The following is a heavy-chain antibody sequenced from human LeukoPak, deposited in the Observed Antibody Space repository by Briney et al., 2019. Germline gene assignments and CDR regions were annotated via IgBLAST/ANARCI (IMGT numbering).Heavy chain of an antibody. CDR3: ARDYGGSSPFDY. Sequence: PGGSLRLSCAASGFTSSTYSMNWVRQAPGKGLEWVSYISRSGSTIYYVDSVKGRFTISRDNAKNSLYLQMNSLRAEDTAVYYCARDYGGSSPFDYWGQGTLVTVSS. D-gene: IGHD4-23*01. CDR2: ISRSGSTI. J-gene: IGHJ4*02. CDR1: GFTSSTYS. V-gene: IGHV3-48*04.